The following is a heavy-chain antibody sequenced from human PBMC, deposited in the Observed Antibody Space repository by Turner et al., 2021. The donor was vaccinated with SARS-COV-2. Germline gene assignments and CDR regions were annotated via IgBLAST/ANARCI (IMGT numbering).Heavy chain of an antibody. CDR3: ARDLLSYGMDV. Sequence: EVQMVESGGGLVQLGGSLRLSCAASGVTVSSSNMGWVRQAPGKGREWVSVIYSGGSTYYADTVNGLFTISRHNSKNTLYLQMNSLRAEDTALYYCARDLLSYGMDVWGQGTTVTVSS. D-gene: IGHD3-16*02. V-gene: IGHV3-53*04. CDR1: GVTVSSSN. CDR2: IYSGGST. J-gene: IGHJ6*02.